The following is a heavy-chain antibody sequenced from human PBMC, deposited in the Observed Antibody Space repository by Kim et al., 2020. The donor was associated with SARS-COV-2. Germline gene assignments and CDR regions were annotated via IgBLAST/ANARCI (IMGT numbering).Heavy chain of an antibody. CDR1: GFTFSSYA. V-gene: IGHV3-23*01. CDR3: ANVSSWYFYHVLDV. CDR2: ISGNGDST. Sequence: GGSLRLSCTASGFTFSSYAMNRVRQAPGKGLEWDPSISGNGDSTYYPATVKCRCRISRDNSKNIVYLQMSSLRAEVTAVFFCANVSSWYFYHVLDVWGQG. D-gene: IGHD2-2*01. J-gene: IGHJ6*02.